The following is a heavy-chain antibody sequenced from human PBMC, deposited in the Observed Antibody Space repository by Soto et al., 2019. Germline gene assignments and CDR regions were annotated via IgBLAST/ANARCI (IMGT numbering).Heavy chain of an antibody. Sequence: SVKVSCKASGFTFSSSAVQWVRQARGQRLEWIGKIVVGSGNTNYAQKFQERVTIIRDMSTSTAYMELSSLRSEDTAFYYCAAFDPGPMGFDPWGQGTLVTVSS. CDR1: GFTFSSSA. D-gene: IGHD3-9*01. CDR2: IVVGSGNT. J-gene: IGHJ5*02. CDR3: AAFDPGPMGFDP. V-gene: IGHV1-58*01.